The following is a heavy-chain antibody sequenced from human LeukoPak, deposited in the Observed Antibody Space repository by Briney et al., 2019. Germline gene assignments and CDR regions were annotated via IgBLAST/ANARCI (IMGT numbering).Heavy chain of an antibody. Sequence: ASVKVSCKASGYTFTTYYIHWVRQAPGQGLEWMGIINPSGGGTAYAQKFQGRVTMTRDTSTSTVYMELSSLRSEGTAVYYCARFRSGGTCYSCGFDIWGQGTMVTVSS. CDR1: GYTFTTYY. CDR3: ARFRSGGTCYSCGFDI. D-gene: IGHD2-15*01. V-gene: IGHV1-46*01. J-gene: IGHJ3*02. CDR2: INPSGGGT.